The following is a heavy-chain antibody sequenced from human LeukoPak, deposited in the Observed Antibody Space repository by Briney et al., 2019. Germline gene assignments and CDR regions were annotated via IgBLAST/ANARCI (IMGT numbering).Heavy chain of an antibody. CDR3: ARDRAYSYGPSNFDY. J-gene: IGHJ4*02. Sequence: ASVKVSCKASGGTFSSYAISWLRQAPGQGLEWMGRIIPIFGTANYAQKFQGRVTITTDESTSTAYMELSSLRSEDTAVYYCARDRAYSYGPSNFDYWGQGTLVTVSS. D-gene: IGHD5-18*01. CDR1: GGTFSSYA. V-gene: IGHV1-69*05. CDR2: IIPIFGTA.